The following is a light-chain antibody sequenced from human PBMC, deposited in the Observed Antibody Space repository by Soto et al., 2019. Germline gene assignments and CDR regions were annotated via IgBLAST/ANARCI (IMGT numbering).Light chain of an antibody. V-gene: IGKV3-20*01. CDR2: GAS. CDR1: QSVSSSY. CDR3: KQCGSSPVFT. J-gene: IGKJ3*01. Sequence: EIVLTQSPGTLSLSPGERATLSCRASQSVSSSYLAWYQQKPGQAPRLLIYGASSRATGIPDRFSGSGSVTDFTLTISRLELEDFSVYYCKQCGSSPVFTLGPGTKVDVK.